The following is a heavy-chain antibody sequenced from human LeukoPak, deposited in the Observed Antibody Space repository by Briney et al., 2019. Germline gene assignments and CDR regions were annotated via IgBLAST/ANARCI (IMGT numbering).Heavy chain of an antibody. CDR1: GCTFTAYY. Sequence: ASVKVSCKASGCTFTAYYIHWVRQAPGQGLEWMAWINPNSGDTNYAQKFLGRVTVTSDTSISTAYMELSRLTSDDTAVYYCARDLTRLDVDDYWGQGTLVTVSS. D-gene: IGHD4-11*01. J-gene: IGHJ4*02. CDR3: ARDLTRLDVDDY. CDR2: INPNSGDT. V-gene: IGHV1-2*02.